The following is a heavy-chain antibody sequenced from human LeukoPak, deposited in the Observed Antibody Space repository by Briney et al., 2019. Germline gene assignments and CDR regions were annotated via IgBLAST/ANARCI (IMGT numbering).Heavy chain of an antibody. Sequence: ASVKVSCKASGYTFTGYYMHWVRQAPGQGLEWMGWINPNSGGTNYAQKFQGWVTMTRDTSISTAYMELSRLRSDDTAVYYCAREGIAAAGTLYYYGMDVWGQGTTVTVSS. CDR3: AREGIAAAGTLYYYGMDV. J-gene: IGHJ6*02. CDR1: GYTFTGYY. CDR2: INPNSGGT. V-gene: IGHV1-2*04. D-gene: IGHD6-13*01.